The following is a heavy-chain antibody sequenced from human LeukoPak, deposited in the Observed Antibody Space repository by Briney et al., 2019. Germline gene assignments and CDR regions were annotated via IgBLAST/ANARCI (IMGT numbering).Heavy chain of an antibody. J-gene: IGHJ5*02. Sequence: ASVKVSCKASGYTFTNYAMNWVRQAPGQGLEWMGWINTNTGNPTYAQGFTGHVVFSLDTSVSTAYLQISSLKAEDTAVYYCARDPVEFTVTGDWFDPWGQGTLVTVSS. D-gene: IGHD4-17*01. CDR3: ARDPVEFTVTGDWFDP. CDR1: GYTFTNYA. CDR2: INTNTGNP. V-gene: IGHV7-4-1*02.